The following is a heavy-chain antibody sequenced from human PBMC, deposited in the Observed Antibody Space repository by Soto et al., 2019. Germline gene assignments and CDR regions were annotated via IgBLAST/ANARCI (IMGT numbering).Heavy chain of an antibody. CDR1: GGPFSIYA. V-gene: IGHV1-69*01. CDR2: IIPIFGTA. J-gene: IGHJ5*02. Sequence: QVKLVQSGAEVKKPGSSVKVSCKASGGPFSIYAISWVRQAPGQGREWMGGIIPIFGTATYAQTFQGRVTITADESTSTAYMELSSLRSEDTAVYYCARFASRQENWFDPWGQGTLVTVSS. CDR3: ARFASRQENWFDP. D-gene: IGHD2-21*01.